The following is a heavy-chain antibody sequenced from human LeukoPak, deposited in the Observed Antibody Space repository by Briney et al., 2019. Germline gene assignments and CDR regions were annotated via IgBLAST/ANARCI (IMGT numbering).Heavy chain of an antibody. CDR3: ARVRGCSGGSCYLDY. CDR2: INHSGST. Sequence: SETLSLTCAVYGGSFSGYYWSWIRQPPGKGLEWIGEINHSGSTNYNPSLKSRVTISVDTSKNQFSLKLSSVTAADTAVYYCARVRGCSGGSCYLDYWGQGTLVTVSS. CDR1: GGSFSGYY. J-gene: IGHJ4*02. D-gene: IGHD2-15*01. V-gene: IGHV4-34*01.